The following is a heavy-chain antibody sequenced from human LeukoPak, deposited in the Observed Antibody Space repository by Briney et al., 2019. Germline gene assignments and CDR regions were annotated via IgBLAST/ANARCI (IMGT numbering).Heavy chain of an antibody. Sequence: SQTLSLTCTVSGGSIISTSYYWSWIRQPAGKGLEWIGRIYSSGNTNYNPSLKSRVTISLDTSKNQFSLKLTSVTAADTAVYYCASITMLRGAPTWGWFDPWGQGTLVTVSS. CDR1: GGSIISTSYY. CDR2: IYSSGNT. CDR3: ASITMLRGAPTWGWFDP. J-gene: IGHJ5*02. D-gene: IGHD3-10*01. V-gene: IGHV4-61*02.